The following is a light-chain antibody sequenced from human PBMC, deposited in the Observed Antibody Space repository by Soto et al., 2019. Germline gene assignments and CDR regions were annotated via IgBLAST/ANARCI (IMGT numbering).Light chain of an antibody. V-gene: IGKV3-11*01. J-gene: IGKJ5*01. CDR1: QSFRCL. CDR3: QQRHMWPIT. Sequence: EVVLTQSPVTLSFSPGERATLSCMASQSFRCLLAWYQQKPGQAPSLLIYDAYNRATGIPPRFSGSGSGTGFTLTISSLEPEDSAVSYCQQRHMWPITFGQGTRLEIK. CDR2: DAY.